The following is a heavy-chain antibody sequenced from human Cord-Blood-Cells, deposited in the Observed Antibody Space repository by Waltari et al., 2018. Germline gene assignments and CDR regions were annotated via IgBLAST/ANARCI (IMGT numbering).Heavy chain of an antibody. CDR1: GGSISSSSYY. D-gene: IGHD2-2*01. V-gene: IGHV4-39*01. Sequence: QLQLQESGPGLVKPSETLSLTCTVSGGSISSSSYYWGWIRQPPGKGLEWIGSFFYSGSTYYNPSLKSPVTIYVETSKNQFSLKLSSVTAADTAVYYCARRCSSTSCYFRVDYWGQGTLVTVSS. CDR3: ARRCSSTSCYFRVDY. CDR2: FFYSGST. J-gene: IGHJ4*02.